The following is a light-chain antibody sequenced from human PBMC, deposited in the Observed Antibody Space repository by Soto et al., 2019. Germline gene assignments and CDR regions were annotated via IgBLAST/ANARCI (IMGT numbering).Light chain of an antibody. CDR3: QQRSSLPLT. CDR1: QGVSGW. Sequence: DIQLTQSPSTLSSSPGDTVTVTCRASQGVSGWLAWYQQKPGQAPKLLIYAASSLPSGVPARFSGSGSGTDFTLTISSLQPEDFAPYYCQQRSSLPLTFGGGTKVEIK. J-gene: IGKJ4*01. CDR2: AAS. V-gene: IGKV1-12*01.